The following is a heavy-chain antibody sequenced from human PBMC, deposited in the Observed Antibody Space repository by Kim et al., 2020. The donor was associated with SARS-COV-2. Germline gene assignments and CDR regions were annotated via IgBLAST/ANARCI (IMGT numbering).Heavy chain of an antibody. J-gene: IGHJ6*02. V-gene: IGHV4-39*01. D-gene: IGHD3-22*01. CDR2: IYYSGSN. CDR1: GGSISSSSYY. Sequence: SETLSLTCTVSGGSISSSSYYWGWIRQPPGKGLEWIGSIYYSGSNHYNPSLKSRVTISVDTSKNQFSLKLSSGTAADTAVYYCARHLDYYDSSGYHPPSPDYYYYYGMDVWGQGTTVTVSS. CDR3: ARHLDYYDSSGYHPPSPDYYYYYGMDV.